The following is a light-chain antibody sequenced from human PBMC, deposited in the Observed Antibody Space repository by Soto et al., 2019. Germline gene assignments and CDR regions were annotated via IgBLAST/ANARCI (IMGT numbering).Light chain of an antibody. J-gene: IGKJ5*01. CDR3: QQYGSSPT. CDR1: QNIDNK. V-gene: IGKV3-20*01. Sequence: EIVMTQSPATLSVSPGERATLSCRASQNIDNKLVWYQQKPGQVPRLLIYDASTRATGIPDRFSGSGSGTDFTLTIGRLEPEDFAVYYCQQYGSSPTFGEGTRLEIK. CDR2: DAS.